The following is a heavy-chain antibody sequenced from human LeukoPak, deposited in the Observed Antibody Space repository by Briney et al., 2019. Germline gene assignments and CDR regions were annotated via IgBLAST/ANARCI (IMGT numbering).Heavy chain of an antibody. J-gene: IGHJ4*02. V-gene: IGHV4-34*01. CDR2: INHSGST. CDR1: GGSFSGYY. D-gene: IGHD3-3*01. Sequence: PSETLSLTCAVYGGSFSGYYWSWIRQPPGKGLEWIGEINHSGSTNYNPSLKSRVIISVDTSKNQFSLKLSSVTAADTAVYYCARGRRQYDFWSGPVRYYFDYWGQGTLVTVSS. CDR3: ARGRRQYDFWSGPVRYYFDY.